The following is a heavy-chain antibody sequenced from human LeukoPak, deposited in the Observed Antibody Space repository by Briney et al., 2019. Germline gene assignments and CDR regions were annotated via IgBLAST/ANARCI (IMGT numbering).Heavy chain of an antibody. Sequence: ASVKVSCKASGYTFAGYFMHWVRQAPGQGLEWMGIINPSGGTTSYAQNFQGRVTMTRDTSTSTVYMELSSLRSEDTAVYYCAREIGPRQLHLWGSAFDYWGQGTLVTVSS. CDR3: AREIGPRQLHLWGSAFDY. D-gene: IGHD5-18*01. CDR2: INPSGGTT. J-gene: IGHJ4*02. V-gene: IGHV1-46*01. CDR1: GYTFAGYF.